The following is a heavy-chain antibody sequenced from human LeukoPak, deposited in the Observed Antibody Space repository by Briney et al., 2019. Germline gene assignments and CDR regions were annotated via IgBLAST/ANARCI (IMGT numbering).Heavy chain of an antibody. Sequence: GRSLRLSCAASGFTFSSYGMHWVRQAPGKGLEWVAVISYDGSNKYYADSVKGRFTISRDNSKNTLYLQMNSLRAEDTAVYYCARGLVPDRYYYYYYGMDVWGQGTTVTVSS. J-gene: IGHJ6*02. CDR1: GFTFSSYG. D-gene: IGHD6-19*01. CDR3: ARGLVPDRYYYYYYGMDV. CDR2: ISYDGSNK. V-gene: IGHV3-30*03.